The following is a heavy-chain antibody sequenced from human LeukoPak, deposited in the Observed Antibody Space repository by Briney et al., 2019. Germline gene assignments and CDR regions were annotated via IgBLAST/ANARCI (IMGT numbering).Heavy chain of an antibody. V-gene: IGHV3-30*18. CDR1: GFTFSSYG. CDR3: AKESRPGYSSGCLDY. CDR2: ISYDGSNK. D-gene: IGHD6-19*01. Sequence: PGGSLRLSCAASGFTFSSYGMHWVRQAPGKGLEWVAVISYDGSNKYYADSVKGRFTISRDNSKNTLYLQMNSLRAEDTAVYYCAKESRPGYSSGCLDYWGQGTLVTVSS. J-gene: IGHJ4*02.